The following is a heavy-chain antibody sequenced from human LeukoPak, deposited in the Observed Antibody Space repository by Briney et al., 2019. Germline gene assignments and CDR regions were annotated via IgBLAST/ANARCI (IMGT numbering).Heavy chain of an antibody. CDR2: ISSSGSTI. V-gene: IGHV3-48*03. CDR1: GFTFSSYE. J-gene: IGHJ6*02. CDR3: AREGPVYYYGMDV. Sequence: PGGSLRLSCAASGFTFSSYEMNWVRQAPGKGLEWVSYISSSGSTIYYADSVKGRFTISRDNPKNSLYLQMNSLRAEDTAVYYCAREGPVYYYGMDVWGQGTTVTVSS.